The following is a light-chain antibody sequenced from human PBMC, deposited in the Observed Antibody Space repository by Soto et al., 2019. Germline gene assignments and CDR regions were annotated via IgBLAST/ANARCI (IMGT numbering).Light chain of an antibody. Sequence: ETVMTQSPATLSVSPGERPTLSCRASQSVSSNLAWYQQKPGQSPRLLIYDASTRATGIPARFSGSGSGTEFTLTISSLQSEDFAVYYCQQYNTWTLTFGPKTQVDI. V-gene: IGKV3-15*01. CDR1: QSVSSN. J-gene: IGKJ3*01. CDR3: QQYNTWTLT. CDR2: DAS.